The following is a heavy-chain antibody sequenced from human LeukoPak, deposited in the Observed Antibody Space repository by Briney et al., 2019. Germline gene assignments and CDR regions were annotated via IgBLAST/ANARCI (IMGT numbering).Heavy chain of an antibody. V-gene: IGHV4-38-2*02. Sequence: SETLSLTCSVSLYSISSGYYGGCIRQSPGKGLEWIGSIYHSGTTYYNPSLKTRVAISVDVSKNQFSLNLSSLTAADTAVYYCAKEVSHSSRDPFLPFDPWGQGTLVIVSS. D-gene: IGHD6-6*01. CDR3: AKEVSHSSRDPFLPFDP. J-gene: IGHJ5*02. CDR1: LYSISSGYY. CDR2: IYHSGTT.